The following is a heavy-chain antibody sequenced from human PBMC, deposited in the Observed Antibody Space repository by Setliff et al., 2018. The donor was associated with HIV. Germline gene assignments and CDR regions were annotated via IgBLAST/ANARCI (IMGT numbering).Heavy chain of an antibody. CDR3: ARAGSYGWDY. J-gene: IGHJ4*02. CDR1: GGSISSFY. V-gene: IGHV4-59*01. Sequence: SETLSLTCTVSGGSISSFYWTWIRQPPGKGLEWIGYIYYSGSTNYNPFLKSRLTISVDTSKNQVSLKLSSVTAADTAVYYCARAGSYGWDYWGQGTLVTVSS. CDR2: IYYSGST. D-gene: IGHD5-18*01.